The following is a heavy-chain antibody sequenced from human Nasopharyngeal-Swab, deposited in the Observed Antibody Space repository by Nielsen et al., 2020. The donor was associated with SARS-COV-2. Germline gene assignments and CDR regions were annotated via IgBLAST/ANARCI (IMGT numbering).Heavy chain of an antibody. D-gene: IGHD3-3*01. V-gene: IGHV4-4*02. CDR2: IYHSGST. CDR3: ASLLTYYDFWSGYLNYYYMDV. J-gene: IGHJ6*03. Sequence: WIRQRAGKGLEWIGEIYHSGSTNYNPSLRSRVTISVDNSKNQFSLSLSSVTAADTAVYYCASLLTYYDFWSGYLNYYYMDVWGKGTTVTVSS.